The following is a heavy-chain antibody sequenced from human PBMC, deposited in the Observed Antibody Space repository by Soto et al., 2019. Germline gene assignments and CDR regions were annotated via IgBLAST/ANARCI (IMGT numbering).Heavy chain of an antibody. CDR3: ARGYCSGGSCYSDSGTGWFDP. CDR1: GYTFTSYA. CDR2: ITAYSGGT. Sequence: GASVKVSCKASGYTFTSYAMHWVRQAPGQRLEWMGWITAYSGGTNYAQKLQGRVTMTTDTSTSTAYMELRSLRSDDTAVYYCARGYCSGGSCYSDSGTGWFDPWGQGTLVNVS. V-gene: IGHV1-18*01. J-gene: IGHJ5*02. D-gene: IGHD2-15*01.